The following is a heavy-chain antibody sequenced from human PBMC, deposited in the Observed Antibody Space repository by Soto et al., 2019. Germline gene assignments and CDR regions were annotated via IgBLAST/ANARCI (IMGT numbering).Heavy chain of an antibody. V-gene: IGHV4-61*01. CDR2: LYYSGST. D-gene: IGHD3-22*01. J-gene: IGHJ4*02. Sequence: QVRLQESRPGLVKPSETLSLTCTVPGCSVISGSYFWIRQSPGKGLEWIAYLYYSGSTNYNPSLQSRVTSSVDTSKKQFYLKENSVTAADTAVYVCARELLLAEGAFDFWGQGTLDTVSS. CDR1: GCSVISGSYF. CDR3: ARELLLAEGAFDF.